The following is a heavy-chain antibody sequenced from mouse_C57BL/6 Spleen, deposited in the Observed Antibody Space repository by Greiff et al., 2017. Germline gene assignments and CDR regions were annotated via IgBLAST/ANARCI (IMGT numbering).Heavy chain of an antibody. J-gene: IGHJ4*01. CDR1: GYTFTSYW. D-gene: IGHD3-2*02. V-gene: IGHV1-61*01. Sequence: QVQLQQPGAELVRPGSSVKLSCKASGYTFTSYWMDWVKQRPGQGLEWIGNIYPSDSETHYNQKFKDKATLTVDKSSSTAYMQLSSLTSEDSAVYYCARAQLRIQAYAMGYWGQGTSVTGAS. CDR2: IYPSDSET. CDR3: ARAQLRIQAYAMGY.